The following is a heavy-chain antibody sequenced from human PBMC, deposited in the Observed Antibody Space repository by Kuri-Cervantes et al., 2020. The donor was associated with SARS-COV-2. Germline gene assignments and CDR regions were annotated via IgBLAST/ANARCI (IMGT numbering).Heavy chain of an antibody. J-gene: IGHJ4*02. D-gene: IGHD2-21*01. CDR2: TSYDGTSK. CDR1: GFTFNNYA. V-gene: IGHV3-30-3*01. Sequence: LSLTCAASGFTFNNYAMHWVRQTPGEGLEWVAITSYDGTSKYYADSVKGRFTISRDNPKNTLYLQMNNLRGDDTAVYFCARGRVGVQDFWGQGTLVTVSS. CDR3: ARGRVGVQDF.